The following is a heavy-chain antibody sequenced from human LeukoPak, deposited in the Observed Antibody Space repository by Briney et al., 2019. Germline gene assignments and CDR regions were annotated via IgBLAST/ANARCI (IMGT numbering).Heavy chain of an antibody. CDR2: ANPTTGGT. J-gene: IGHJ4*02. CDR3: ARGGAFCSITTCHEFDH. D-gene: IGHD2-2*01. Sequence: ASVKVSCKTSVSTFTPSYLPWVRQVPGQGLEWMGWANPTTGGTKSAQQFEGRVTMTRDTSNTTGYLELRSLRLDDTATYYCARGGAFCSITTCHEFDHWGQGTLVIVSS. CDR1: VSTFTPSY. V-gene: IGHV1-2*02.